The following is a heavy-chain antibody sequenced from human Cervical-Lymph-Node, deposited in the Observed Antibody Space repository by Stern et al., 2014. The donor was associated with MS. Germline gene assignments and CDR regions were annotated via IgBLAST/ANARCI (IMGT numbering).Heavy chain of an antibody. CDR1: GGTFSSYA. J-gene: IGHJ4*02. CDR3: ARQTKNGYSFDY. V-gene: IGHV1-69*01. D-gene: IGHD5-24*01. Sequence: QVQLVQSGAEVKKPGSSARVSCKVSGGTFSSYAIVWVRQAPGQGLEWMGGILPVFTTPNYAKEFQGRVTITADEFTSTVYMELRNLRSEDTAVYYCARQTKNGYSFDYWGQGSLVTVSS. CDR2: ILPVFTTP.